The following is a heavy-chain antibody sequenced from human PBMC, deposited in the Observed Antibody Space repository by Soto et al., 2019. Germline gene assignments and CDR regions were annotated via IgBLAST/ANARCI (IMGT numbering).Heavy chain of an antibody. J-gene: IGHJ3*02. D-gene: IGHD5-12*01. CDR2: ISYDGSNK. V-gene: IGHV3-30*18. CDR1: GFTFGSYG. CDR3: AKDNGSGCDWLRVGDATXI. Sequence: HPGGSLGLSCAASGFTFGSYGMHWVRQAPGKGLEWVAVISYDGSNKYYADSVKGRLTISRDNSKNTLYLQMNSLRGEDTAVYYCAKDNGSGCDWLRVGDATXIWGQGTMVXVSS.